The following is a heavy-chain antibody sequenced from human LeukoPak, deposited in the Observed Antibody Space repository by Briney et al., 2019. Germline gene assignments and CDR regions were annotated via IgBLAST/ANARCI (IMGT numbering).Heavy chain of an antibody. Sequence: SETLSLTCTVPGGSITSYYWSWIRQPPGKGLEWIGYMYYSGNSYYNPSLKSRVTISVDTSKNQFSLKLSSMTAADTAVYYCASYRNSWYYFDYWGQGTLVTVSS. V-gene: IGHV4-59*01. J-gene: IGHJ4*02. D-gene: IGHD6-13*01. CDR3: ASYRNSWYYFDY. CDR2: MYYSGNS. CDR1: GGSITSYY.